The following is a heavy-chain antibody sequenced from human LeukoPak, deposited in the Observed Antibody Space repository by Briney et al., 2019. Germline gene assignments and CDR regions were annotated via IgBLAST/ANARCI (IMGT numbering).Heavy chain of an antibody. CDR2: ISTTGSTI. Sequence: GGSLRLSCAASGFTFSSYEMNWVRQAPGKGLEWLSYISTTGSTIYHADSVKGRFTISRDNAKNSLFLQMNSLRDEDTAVYYCARVRPNFDNFGMDVWGQGTTVTVSS. D-gene: IGHD3-9*01. V-gene: IGHV3-48*03. CDR1: GFTFSSYE. CDR3: ARVRPNFDNFGMDV. J-gene: IGHJ6*02.